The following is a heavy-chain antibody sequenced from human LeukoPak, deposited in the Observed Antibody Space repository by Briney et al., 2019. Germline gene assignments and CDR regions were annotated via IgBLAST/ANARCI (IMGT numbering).Heavy chain of an antibody. J-gene: IGHJ4*02. D-gene: IGHD3-22*01. CDR1: GFTFSSYA. V-gene: IGHV3-23*01. CDR2: ISGSGGST. Sequence: RGSLRLSCAASGFTFSSYAMSWVRQAPGKGLEWVSAISGSGGSTYYADSVKGRFTISRDNSKNTLYLQMNSLRAEDTAVYYCAKLLATYYYDSSGYYPAYWGQGTLVTVSS. CDR3: AKLLATYYYDSSGYYPAY.